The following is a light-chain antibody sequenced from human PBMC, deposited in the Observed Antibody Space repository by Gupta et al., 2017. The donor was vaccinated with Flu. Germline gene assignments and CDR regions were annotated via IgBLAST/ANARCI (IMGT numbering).Light chain of an antibody. CDR3: GTWDNSLSVVV. V-gene: IGLV1-51*01. CDR2: DND. CDR1: ASNIGINY. Sequence: QSVLTQPPSVSAAPGQKVTFSLSGSASNIGINYVSWYQQRPGAAPKLLIYDNDKRPSGIPDRFSGSKSGTSATLGITGLQTGDEADYYCGTWDNSLSVVVFGGGTKLAVL. J-gene: IGLJ2*01.